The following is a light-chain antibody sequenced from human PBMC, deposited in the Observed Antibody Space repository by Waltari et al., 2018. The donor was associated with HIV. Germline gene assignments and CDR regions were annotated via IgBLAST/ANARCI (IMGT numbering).Light chain of an antibody. CDR1: SSNIGSNY. CDR2: RNN. CDR3: ATWDDTLSGHVV. V-gene: IGLV1-47*01. J-gene: IGLJ2*01. Sequence: QSVLTQPPSASGTPGQRITISCSGSSSNIGSNYVSCYQHLPGPAPKPLIYRNNQRPSGVPDRFSGSKSGTSASLAISGLRSEDEADYYCATWDDTLSGHVVFGGGTKLNVL.